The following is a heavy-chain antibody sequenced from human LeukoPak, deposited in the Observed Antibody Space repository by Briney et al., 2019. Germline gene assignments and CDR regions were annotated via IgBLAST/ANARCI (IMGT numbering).Heavy chain of an antibody. Sequence: GGSLGLSCAASGFTFSSYEMNWVRQAPGKGLEWVSYISSSGSTIYYADSVKGRFTISRDNAKNSLYLQMNSLRAEDTAVYYCARGGEGDILTGDDAFDIWGQGTMVTVSS. D-gene: IGHD3-9*01. CDR2: ISSSGSTI. CDR1: GFTFSSYE. J-gene: IGHJ3*02. V-gene: IGHV3-48*03. CDR3: ARGGEGDILTGDDAFDI.